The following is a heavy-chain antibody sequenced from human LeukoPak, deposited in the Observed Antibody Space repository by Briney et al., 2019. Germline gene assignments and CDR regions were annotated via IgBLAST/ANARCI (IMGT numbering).Heavy chain of an antibody. CDR3: VRDVGAVRGEVYFDY. CDR1: GFTFSTLA. Sequence: PGGSLRLSCAASGFTFSTLAMHWVRLSPGKGLEWVSSITGSGPYILYADSVKRRFTISRDNTKNLLYLEMNGLRAEDTAMYYCVRDVGAVRGEVYFDYWGQGTLVTVSS. CDR2: ITGSGPYI. D-gene: IGHD3-16*01. J-gene: IGHJ4*02. V-gene: IGHV3-21*06.